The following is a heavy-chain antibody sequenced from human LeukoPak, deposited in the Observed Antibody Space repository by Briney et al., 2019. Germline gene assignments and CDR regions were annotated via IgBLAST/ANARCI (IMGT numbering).Heavy chain of an antibody. CDR2: ISAYNGNT. CDR1: GYTFTSYG. CDR3: ARMVVAATPWYYMDV. J-gene: IGHJ6*03. Sequence: GASVRVSCKASGYTFTSYGISWVRQAPGQGLEWMGWISAYNGNTNYAQKFQGRVTITADESTSTAYMELSSLRSEDTGVYYCARMVVAATPWYYMDVWGKGTTVTISS. V-gene: IGHV1-18*01. D-gene: IGHD2-15*01.